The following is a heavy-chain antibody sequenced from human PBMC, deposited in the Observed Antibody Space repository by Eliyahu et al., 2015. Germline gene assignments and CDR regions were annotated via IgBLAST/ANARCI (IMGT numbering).Heavy chain of an antibody. Sequence: EVQLVESGGGLVQPGGSLRLSCAASGFTFXSYWIHWVRQAPGKGXVWVSRLKSDGSKTGYADSVKGRFTVSSDSARNTLFLQINGLRAEDTGVYYCAVYRGAYETSAYHESWGQGTLVTVSS. J-gene: IGHJ4*02. CDR2: LKSDGSKT. V-gene: IGHV3-74*01. CDR1: GFTFXSYW. CDR3: AVYRGAYETSAYHES. D-gene: IGHD3-22*01.